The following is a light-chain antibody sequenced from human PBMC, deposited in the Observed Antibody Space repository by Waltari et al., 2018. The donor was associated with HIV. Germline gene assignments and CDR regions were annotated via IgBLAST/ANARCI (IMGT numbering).Light chain of an antibody. J-gene: IGLJ2*01. CDR1: NLGRKS. CDR2: ADS. Sequence: SYVLTQPPSLAVTPGQTATISCGGENLGRKSLHWYRQKPGQGPLLVVYADSERPSGIPERISGVNSGNTASLTISRVEAGDEADYFCQVWDSDTDGVIFGGGTKLTVL. CDR3: QVWDSDTDGVI. V-gene: IGLV3-21*02.